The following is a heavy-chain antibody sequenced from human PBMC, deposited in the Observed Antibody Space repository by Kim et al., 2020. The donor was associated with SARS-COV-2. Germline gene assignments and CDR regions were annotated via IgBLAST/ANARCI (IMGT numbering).Heavy chain of an antibody. V-gene: IGHV1-18*01. D-gene: IGHD6-13*01. Sequence: ASVKVSCKTSGYTFTTYGISWVRQAPGQGLEWVGWISAYNGYTNYAQNLQDRVTMTADTSTSTASMDLRSLRSDDTAVYYCARARWYGNFDYWGQGTLVTVSS. CDR2: ISAYNGYT. CDR3: ARARWYGNFDY. J-gene: IGHJ4*02. CDR1: GYTFTTYG.